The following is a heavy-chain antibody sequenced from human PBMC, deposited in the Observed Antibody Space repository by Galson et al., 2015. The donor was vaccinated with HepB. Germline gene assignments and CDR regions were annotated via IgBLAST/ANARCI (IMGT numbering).Heavy chain of an antibody. CDR1: GFTLSTYA. CDR2: ISSDGDNK. Sequence: SLRLSCAASGFTLSTYAMHWVRQAPGKGLEWVAIISSDGDNKFYADSVKGRFTISRDNSKNTLYLQMNSLRAEDTAVYYCAAGTTALWYFDLWGRGTLVTVSS. D-gene: IGHD4-17*01. V-gene: IGHV3-30*03. CDR3: AAGTTALWYFDL. J-gene: IGHJ2*01.